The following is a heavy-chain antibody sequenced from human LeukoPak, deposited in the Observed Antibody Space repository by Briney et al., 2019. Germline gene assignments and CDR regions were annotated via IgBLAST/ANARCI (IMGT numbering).Heavy chain of an antibody. D-gene: IGHD6-19*01. CDR3: AREMLAEVAAQS. V-gene: IGHV3-21*01. CDR1: GFTFSSYS. Sequence: GGSLRLSCAASGFTFSSYSMNWVRQAPGEGLEWVSSITSSSSYIYYADSVKGRFTISRDNAKNSLYLQMNSLRAEDTAVYYCAREMLAEVAAQSWGQGTLVTVSS. CDR2: ITSSSSYI. J-gene: IGHJ5*02.